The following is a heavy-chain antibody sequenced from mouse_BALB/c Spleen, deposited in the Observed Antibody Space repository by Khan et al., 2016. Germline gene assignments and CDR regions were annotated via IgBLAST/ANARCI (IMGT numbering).Heavy chain of an antibody. Sequence: QVQLQQSGAELVRPGTSVKVSCKAFGYAFTNYLIERVKQRPGQGLAWIGVINPGSGGTNYNEKFMGKPILPADKSSSTAYMQLSSLTSDDSAVYFCARYEGYYKAMDSWGQETSVTVSS. CDR1: GYAFTNYL. D-gene: IGHD2-3*01. V-gene: IGHV1-54*01. J-gene: IGHJ4*01. CDR2: INPGSGGT. CDR3: ARYEGYYKAMDS.